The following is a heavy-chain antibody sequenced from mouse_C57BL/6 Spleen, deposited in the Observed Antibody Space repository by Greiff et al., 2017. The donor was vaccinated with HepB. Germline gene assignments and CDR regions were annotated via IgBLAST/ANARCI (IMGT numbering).Heavy chain of an antibody. CDR1: GYSITSGYD. J-gene: IGHJ4*01. Sequence: EVQVVESGPGMVKPSQSLSLTCTVTGYSITSGYDWHRMRHFPGNKLEWMGYISYSGSTNYNPSLKSRISITHDTSKNHFFLKLNSVTTEDTATYYCARGSNYGYAMDYWGQGTSVTVSS. CDR3: ARGSNYGYAMDY. D-gene: IGHD2-5*01. CDR2: ISYSGST. V-gene: IGHV3-1*01.